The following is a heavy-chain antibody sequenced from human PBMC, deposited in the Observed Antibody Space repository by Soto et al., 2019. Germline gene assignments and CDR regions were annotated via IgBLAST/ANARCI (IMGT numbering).Heavy chain of an antibody. CDR2: IDPSDSYT. J-gene: IGHJ4*02. D-gene: IGHD3-9*01. Sequence: PGESLKISCKGSGYSFTSYWISWVRQMPGKGLEWMGRIDPSDSYTNYSPSFQGHVTISADKSISTAYLQWSSLKASDTAMYYCARHGRDDILTGSPLDYWGQGTLVTVSS. V-gene: IGHV5-10-1*01. CDR3: ARHGRDDILTGSPLDY. CDR1: GYSFTSYW.